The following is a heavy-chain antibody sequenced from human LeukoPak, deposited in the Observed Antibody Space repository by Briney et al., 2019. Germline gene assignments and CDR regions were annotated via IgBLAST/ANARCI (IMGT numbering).Heavy chain of an antibody. V-gene: IGHV4-30-2*01. CDR2: IYHSGST. J-gene: IGHJ4*02. D-gene: IGHD3-22*01. Sequence: PSETLSLTCTVSGGSISSGGYYWSWIRQPPGKGLEWIGYIYHSGSTYYNPSLKSRVTISVDRSKNQFSLKLSSVTAADTAVYYCARDPRESSGYQTFDSWGQGRLVVVSS. CDR3: ARDPRESSGYQTFDS. CDR1: GGSISSGGYY.